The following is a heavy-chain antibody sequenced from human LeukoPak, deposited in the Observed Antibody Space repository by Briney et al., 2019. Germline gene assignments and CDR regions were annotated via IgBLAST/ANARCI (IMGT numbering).Heavy chain of an antibody. CDR2: ISAYNGNT. D-gene: IGHD3-22*01. Sequence: ASVKVSCKASVYTFTSYGISWVRQAPGQGLEWMGWISAYNGNTNYAQKLQGRVTMTTDTSTSTAYMELRSLRSDDTAVYYCARDRPYDSSGYYVYWGQGTLVTVSS. CDR3: ARDRPYDSSGYYVY. CDR1: VYTFTSYG. V-gene: IGHV1-18*01. J-gene: IGHJ4*02.